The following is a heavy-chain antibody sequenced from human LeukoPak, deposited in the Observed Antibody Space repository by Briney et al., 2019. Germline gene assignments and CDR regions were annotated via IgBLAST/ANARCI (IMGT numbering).Heavy chain of an antibody. D-gene: IGHD6-19*01. CDR1: GFSITDRAYH. CDR2: VHYTGNT. V-gene: IGHV4-39*07. CDR3: ARVRQLIEAGTFDV. Sequence: SETLSLTCTVSGFSITDRAYHWGYIRQPPGKGLEWIGSVHYTGNTNYNPSLKSRVTISLDTSESQFSLRLTSVTAADTAVYYCARVRQLIEAGTFDVWGQGTVVTVSS. J-gene: IGHJ3*01.